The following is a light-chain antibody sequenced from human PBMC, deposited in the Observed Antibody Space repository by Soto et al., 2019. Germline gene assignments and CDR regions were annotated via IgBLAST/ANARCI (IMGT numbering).Light chain of an antibody. J-gene: IGKJ5*01. V-gene: IGKV3-11*01. CDR3: QQRSNWPPVT. CDR2: DAS. Sequence: PGERATLSCRASQSVSSYLAWYQQKPGQAPRLLIYDASNRATGIPARFSGSGSGTDFTLTISSLEPEDFAVYYCQQRSNWPPVTFGQGTRLEI. CDR1: QSVSSY.